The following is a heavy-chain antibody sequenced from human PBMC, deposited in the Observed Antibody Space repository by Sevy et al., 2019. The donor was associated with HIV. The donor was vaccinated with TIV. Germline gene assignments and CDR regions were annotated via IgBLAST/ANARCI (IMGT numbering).Heavy chain of an antibody. V-gene: IGHV4-30-4*01. CDR2: IHYSGGT. CDR1: GGSISSSDSY. D-gene: IGHD5-12*01. Sequence: SENLSLTCTVSGGSISSSDSYWSWIRQPPGKGLEWIGYIHYSGGTYYNPFLKSRVAMSVDTSEKQFSLKLSLLTAADTAVYYCANTRGYNHGPFDYWGQGTLVTVSS. CDR3: ANTRGYNHGPFDY. J-gene: IGHJ4*02.